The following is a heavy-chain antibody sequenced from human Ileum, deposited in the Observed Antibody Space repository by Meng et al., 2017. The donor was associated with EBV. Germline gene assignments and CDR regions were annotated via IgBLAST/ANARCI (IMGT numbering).Heavy chain of an antibody. CDR2: IYHSGST. CDR1: GGSISSSTG. Sequence: QVQLQESGPGLVKPSGTRLLTCGVSGGSISSSTGWSWDRQPPGKGLEWIGEIYHSGSTNYNTSLTSRVTISVDKSKIQFSLNLSSVTAADTAVYYCARVGQWLPIDYWGQGTLVTVSS. D-gene: IGHD6-19*01. J-gene: IGHJ4*02. V-gene: IGHV4-4*02. CDR3: ARVGQWLPIDY.